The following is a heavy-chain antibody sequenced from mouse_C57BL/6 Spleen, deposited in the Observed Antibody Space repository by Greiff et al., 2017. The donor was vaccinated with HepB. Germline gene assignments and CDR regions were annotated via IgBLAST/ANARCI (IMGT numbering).Heavy chain of an antibody. CDR2: ISGGGGNT. V-gene: IGHV5-9*01. CDR1: GFTFSSYT. J-gene: IGHJ4*01. CDR3: ARLGLPYAMDY. D-gene: IGHD4-1*01. Sequence: DVKLVESGGGLVKPGGSLKLSCAASGFTFSSYTMSWVRQTPEKRLEWVATISGGGGNTYYPDSVKGRFTISRDNAKNTLYLQMSSLRSEDTALYYCARLGLPYAMDYWGQGTSVTVSS.